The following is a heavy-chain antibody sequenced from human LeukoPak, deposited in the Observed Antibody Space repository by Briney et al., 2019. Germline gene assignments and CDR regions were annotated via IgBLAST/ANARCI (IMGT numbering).Heavy chain of an antibody. CDR1: GGSISSYL. J-gene: IGHJ3*02. Sequence: SETLSLTCSVSGGSISSYLWNWIRQPPGKGLEWIGNIYNSGSTYYNPSLKSRVTMSVDPSKNQFSLKLKSVTAADTAVYYCAREDYCSGGSCYRVRAFSIWGQGTMVTVSS. V-gene: IGHV4-59*01. CDR2: IYNSGST. D-gene: IGHD2-15*01. CDR3: AREDYCSGGSCYRVRAFSI.